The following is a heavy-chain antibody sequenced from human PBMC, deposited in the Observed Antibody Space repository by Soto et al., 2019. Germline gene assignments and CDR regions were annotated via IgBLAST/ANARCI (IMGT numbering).Heavy chain of an antibody. J-gene: IGHJ6*02. CDR3: ARGLTEDYDFWSGYPQRYYGMDV. V-gene: IGHV1-2*04. D-gene: IGHD3-3*01. CDR1: GYTFTGYY. CDR2: INPNSGGT. Sequence: ASVKVSCKASGYTFTGYYMHWVRQAPGQGLEWMGWINPNSGGTNYAQKFQGWVTMTRDTSISTAYMELSRLRSDDTAVYYCARGLTEDYDFWSGYPQRYYGMDVWGQGTTVTVSS.